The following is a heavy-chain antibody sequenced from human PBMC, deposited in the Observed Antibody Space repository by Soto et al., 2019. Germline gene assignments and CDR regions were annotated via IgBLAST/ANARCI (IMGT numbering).Heavy chain of an antibody. CDR1: GFTFSDYY. CDR3: ARERYSYGPYYFDY. V-gene: IGHV3-11*01. CDR2: ITSSGSTT. J-gene: IGHJ4*02. Sequence: GGSLRLSCAASGFTFSDYYMSWIRQAPGKGLEWVSSITSSGSTTYYTDSVKGRFTISRDNAKNSLYLQMNSLRAEDTAVYYYARERYSYGPYYFDYWGQGTLVTVSS. D-gene: IGHD5-18*01.